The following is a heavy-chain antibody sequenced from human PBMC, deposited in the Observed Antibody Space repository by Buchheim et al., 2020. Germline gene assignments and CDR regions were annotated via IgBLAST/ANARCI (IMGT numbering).Heavy chain of an antibody. CDR1: GGSISSSSYY. CDR2: IYYSGST. V-gene: IGHV4-39*01. D-gene: IGHD2-2*01. CDR3: ARQSWYCSSTSCYGNDYYYGMDV. Sequence: QLQLQESGPGLVKPSETLSLTCTVSGGSISSSSYYWGWIRQPPGKGLEWIGSIYYSGSTSYNPSLQSRVTISVHTSKNQFSLKLSSVTAADTAVYYCARQSWYCSSTSCYGNDYYYGMDVWGQGTT. J-gene: IGHJ6*02.